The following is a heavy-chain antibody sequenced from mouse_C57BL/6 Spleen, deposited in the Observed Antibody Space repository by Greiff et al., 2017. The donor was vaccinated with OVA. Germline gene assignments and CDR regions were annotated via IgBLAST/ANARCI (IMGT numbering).Heavy chain of an antibody. CDR1: GFTFSSYG. Sequence: EVMLVESGGDLVKPGGSLKLSCAASGFTFSSYGMSWVRQTPDKRLEWVATISSGGSYNYSPDSVKGRFTISRDNAKNTLYLQMSSLKSEDTAMYYCARGATVVATNWYFDVWGTGTTVTVSS. J-gene: IGHJ1*03. CDR3: ARGATVVATNWYFDV. V-gene: IGHV5-6*01. D-gene: IGHD1-1*01. CDR2: ISSGGSYN.